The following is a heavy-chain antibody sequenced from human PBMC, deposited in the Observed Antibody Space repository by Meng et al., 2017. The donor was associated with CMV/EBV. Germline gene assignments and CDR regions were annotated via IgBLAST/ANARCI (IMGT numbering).Heavy chain of an antibody. J-gene: IGHJ6*02. CDR2: IRSKANSYAT. D-gene: IGHD3-3*01. CDR1: GFTFSGSA. Sequence: ETLSLTCAASGFTFSGSAMHWVRQASGKGLEWVGRIRSKANSYATAYAASVKGRFTISRDDSKNTAYLQMNSLKTEDTAVYYCTTAEWLYGMDVWGQGTTVTVSS. V-gene: IGHV3-73*01. CDR3: TTAEWLYGMDV.